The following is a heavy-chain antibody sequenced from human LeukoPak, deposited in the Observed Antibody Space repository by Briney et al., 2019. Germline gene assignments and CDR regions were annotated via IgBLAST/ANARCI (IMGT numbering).Heavy chain of an antibody. CDR3: ARSLAVDGTRAY. D-gene: IGHD6-19*01. CDR2: MNPLSGNT. Sequence: ASVKVSCKASGYTFTGYYMHWVRQAAGQGLEWMGWMNPLSGNTGYAQKFQGRVTMTRDTSTGTAYMELSSLRSEDTAVYYCARSLAVDGTRAYWGQGTSVTVSS. J-gene: IGHJ4*02. CDR1: GYTFTGYY. V-gene: IGHV1-8*02.